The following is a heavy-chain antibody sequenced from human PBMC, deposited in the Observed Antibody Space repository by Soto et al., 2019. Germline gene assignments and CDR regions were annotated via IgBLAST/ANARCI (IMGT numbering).Heavy chain of an antibody. J-gene: IGHJ4*02. CDR1: GGSISSYY. CDR3: ARADPDASVGY. V-gene: IGHV4-59*01. D-gene: IGHD2-15*01. CDR2: ISYSGST. Sequence: SETLSLTCTVSGGSISSYYWSWIRQPPGKGLEWIGYISYSGSTYYNPSLKSRVTISADTSKNQFSLRMNSMIAADTAVYYCARADPDASVGYWGQGTLVTVSS.